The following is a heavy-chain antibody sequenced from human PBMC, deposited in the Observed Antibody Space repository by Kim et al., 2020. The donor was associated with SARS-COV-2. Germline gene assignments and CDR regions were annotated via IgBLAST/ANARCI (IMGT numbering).Heavy chain of an antibody. J-gene: IGHJ4*02. V-gene: IGHV5-51*01. CDR2: IYPGDSDT. CDR3: ARRVSGYYDSSGYYYDY. CDR1: GYSFTSYW. D-gene: IGHD3-22*01. Sequence: GESLKISCKGSGYSFTSYWIGWVRQMPGKGLEWMGIIYPGDSDTRYSPSFQGQVTISADKSISTAYLQWSSLKASDTAMYYCARRVSGYYDSSGYYYDYWGQGTLVTVSS.